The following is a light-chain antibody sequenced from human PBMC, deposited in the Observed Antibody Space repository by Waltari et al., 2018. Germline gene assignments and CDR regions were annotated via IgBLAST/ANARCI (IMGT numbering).Light chain of an antibody. Sequence: QLVLTQSPSASASLGASIKLTCTLSSCHSNNNIPWLPQPQPEKGPRYFMKVNSDGSHSRGDGIPDPFSGSSSGAERYLTISSLQSEDEADYYCQTGGHGTWVFGGGTKLTVL. V-gene: IGLV4-69*01. CDR3: QTGGHGTWV. CDR1: SCHSNNN. CDR2: VNSDGSH. J-gene: IGLJ3*02.